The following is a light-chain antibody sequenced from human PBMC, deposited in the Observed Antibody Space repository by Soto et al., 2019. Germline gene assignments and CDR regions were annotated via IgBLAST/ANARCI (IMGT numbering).Light chain of an antibody. CDR3: QQRSNWPRYT. Sequence: EIVLTQSPATLSLSPGERATLSCRASQSVSSYLAWYQQKPGQAPRLLIYDASNRATGIPARFSGSGSGTDFTLTISRLVPEDFPVYYCQQRSNWPRYTFGQGTKLEIK. V-gene: IGKV3-11*01. CDR1: QSVSSY. CDR2: DAS. J-gene: IGKJ2*01.